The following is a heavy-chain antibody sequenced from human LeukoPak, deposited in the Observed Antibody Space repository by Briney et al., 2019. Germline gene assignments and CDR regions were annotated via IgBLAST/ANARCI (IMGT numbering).Heavy chain of an antibody. J-gene: IGHJ6*04. CDR3: AGGNSMNV. Sequence: SGGSLRLSCAVFEFPFSDSWMYWVRQAPGKGLEGVANIKKDGSGISYVDSVQGRFIISRDNAKNSLYLQMNSLRVEDTAVYFCAGGNSMNVWGKGPRSPSPQ. CDR1: EFPFSDSW. V-gene: IGHV3-7*03. D-gene: IGHD1/OR15-1a*01. CDR2: IKKDGSGI.